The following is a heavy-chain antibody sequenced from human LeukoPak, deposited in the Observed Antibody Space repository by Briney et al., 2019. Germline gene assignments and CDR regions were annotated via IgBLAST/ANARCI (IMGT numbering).Heavy chain of an antibody. V-gene: IGHV4-39*01. CDR2: VYYSGST. J-gene: IGHJ4*02. Sequence: PSETLSLTCTVPGGSISSSSYYWGWIRQPPGKGLEWIGSVYYSGSTYYNPSLKSRVTISVDTSKNQFSLKLSSVTAADTAVYYCARRTYYGDYVDYWGQGTLVTVSS. D-gene: IGHD4-17*01. CDR1: GGSISSSSYY. CDR3: ARRTYYGDYVDY.